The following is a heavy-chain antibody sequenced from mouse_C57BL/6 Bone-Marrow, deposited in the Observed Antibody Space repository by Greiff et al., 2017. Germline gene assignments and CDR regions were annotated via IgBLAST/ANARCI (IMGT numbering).Heavy chain of an antibody. CDR1: GFTFSDYG. D-gene: IGHD1-1*01. J-gene: IGHJ2*01. Sequence: EVQGVESGGGLVKPGGSLKLSCAASGFTFSDYGMHWVRQAPEKGLEWVAYISSGSSTIYSADTVKGRSTISRDNAKNTLCLQMTGLRSEDTAMYYCAREYYGSEDYWGQGTTLTVSS. CDR2: ISSGSSTI. V-gene: IGHV5-17*01. CDR3: AREYYGSEDY.